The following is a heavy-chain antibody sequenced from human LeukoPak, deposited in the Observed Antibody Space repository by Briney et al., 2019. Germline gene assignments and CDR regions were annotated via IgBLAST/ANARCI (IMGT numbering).Heavy chain of an antibody. CDR1: GFTFSSYA. CDR2: ISGSGGST. J-gene: IGHJ4*02. D-gene: IGHD4-17*01. V-gene: IGHV3-23*01. Sequence: GGSPRLSCAASGFTFSSYAMSWVRQAPGKGLEWVSAISGSGGSTYYADSVKGRFTISRDNSKNTLYLQMNSLRPEDTAVYYCARAPTPMTTVTTLGYWGQGTLVTVSS. CDR3: ARAPTPMTTVTTLGY.